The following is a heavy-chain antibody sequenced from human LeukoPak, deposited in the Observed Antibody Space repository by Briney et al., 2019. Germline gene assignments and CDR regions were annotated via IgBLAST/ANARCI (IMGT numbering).Heavy chain of an antibody. J-gene: IGHJ4*02. CDR3: ARAREYSRGGRLYYFDY. D-gene: IGHD6-6*01. Sequence: HAGGSLRLSCAASGFTFSSYAMHWVRQAPGKGLEWVAVISYDGSSEYYADSVKGRFTISRDNSKNTLYVQMNSLRAEDTTVYYCARAREYSRGGRLYYFDYWGQGTLVTVSS. CDR2: ISYDGSSE. CDR1: GFTFSSYA. V-gene: IGHV3-30*01.